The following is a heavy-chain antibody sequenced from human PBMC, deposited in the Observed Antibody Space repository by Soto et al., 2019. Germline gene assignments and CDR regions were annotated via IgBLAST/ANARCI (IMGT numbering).Heavy chain of an antibody. J-gene: IGHJ6*03. Sequence: QVQLQQWGAGLLKPSETLSLTCAVYGGSFSGYYWSWIRQPPGKGLEWIGEINHSGSTNYNPSLKGRVTITVDTSKNQFSLKLSSVTAADTAVYYCARLTTCSGGSCYPRAYYYYYMDVWGKGTTVTVSS. D-gene: IGHD2-15*01. V-gene: IGHV4-34*01. CDR2: INHSGST. CDR3: ARLTTCSGGSCYPRAYYYYYMDV. CDR1: GGSFSGYY.